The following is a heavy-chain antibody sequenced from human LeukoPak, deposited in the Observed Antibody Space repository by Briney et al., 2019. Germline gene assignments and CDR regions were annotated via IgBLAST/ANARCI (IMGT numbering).Heavy chain of an antibody. J-gene: IGHJ6*03. V-gene: IGHV3-23*01. CDR2: ISGSGGTT. CDR1: RFTFSSYA. D-gene: IGHD1-26*01. CDR3: AKGANSGSYYGVYYHYMDV. Sequence: PGGSPRLSCAASRFTFSSYAMSWVRQAPGKGLEWVSGISGSGGTTHYADSAKGRFTISRDNSKNTLYLQMNSLRAEDAAVYYCAKGANSGSYYGVYYHYMDVWGKGTTVTVSS.